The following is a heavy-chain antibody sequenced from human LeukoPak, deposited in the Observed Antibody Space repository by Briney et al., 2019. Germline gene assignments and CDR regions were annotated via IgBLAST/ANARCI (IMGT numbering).Heavy chain of an antibody. D-gene: IGHD1-26*01. CDR3: TRNRGYYVNDY. CDR2: LSMRGTT. V-gene: IGHV4-59*01. Sequence: SETLSLTCTVSCASIRSSFWNWIRQPPGRGLEWIGYLSMRGTTNYNPSLKSRVTISADTSENQFSLKVSSVTAADTAVYYCTRNRGYYVNDYWGQGILVTVSS. J-gene: IGHJ4*02. CDR1: CASIRSSF.